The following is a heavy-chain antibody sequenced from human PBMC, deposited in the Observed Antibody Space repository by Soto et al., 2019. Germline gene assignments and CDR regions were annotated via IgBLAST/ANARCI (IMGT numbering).Heavy chain of an antibody. CDR3: ASPFCGGDCYFGLDAFDL. J-gene: IGHJ3*01. Sequence: QVQLVQSGAEVKKPGASVKVSCKASGYSFTSYAIQWVRQAPGQRLEWMGWINAGNGNTKYSQKLQGRVTITRDTSASTAYMELSSLRSEDTAVYYCASPFCGGDCYFGLDAFDLWGQGTMVTVSS. D-gene: IGHD2-21*02. CDR2: INAGNGNT. CDR1: GYSFTSYA. V-gene: IGHV1-3*01.